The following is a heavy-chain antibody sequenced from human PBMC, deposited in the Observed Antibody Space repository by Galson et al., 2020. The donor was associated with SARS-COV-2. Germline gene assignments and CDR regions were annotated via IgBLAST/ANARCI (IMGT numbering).Heavy chain of an antibody. CDR3: ARFNRICTTTSCYAGSGFDP. J-gene: IGHJ5*02. D-gene: IGHD2-2*01. V-gene: IGHV5-51*01. CDR2: SYPGDSDT. CDR1: GYSFSIYW. Sequence: HGESLKISCKGSGYSFSIYWIGWVRQMPGKGLEWMGISYPGDSDTRYSPSFQGRVTISADKSISTAYLQWSSLKASDTAMYYCARFNRICTTTSCYAGSGFDPWGQGTLVTVSS.